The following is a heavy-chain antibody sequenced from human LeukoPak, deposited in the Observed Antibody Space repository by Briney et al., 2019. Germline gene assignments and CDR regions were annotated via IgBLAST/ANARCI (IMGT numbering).Heavy chain of an antibody. V-gene: IGHV4-59*08. CDR1: GVSIIGYY. J-gene: IGHJ3*02. Sequence: PSETLSLTCTVSGVSIIGYYWSWIRQPPGKGLEWIGYIYYSGSTNYNPSLKSRVTISVDTSKNQFSLKLSSVTAADTAVYYCARHVRYYYGSGSYYTDAFDIWGQGTMVTVSS. CDR2: IYYSGST. CDR3: ARHVRYYYGSGSYYTDAFDI. D-gene: IGHD3-10*01.